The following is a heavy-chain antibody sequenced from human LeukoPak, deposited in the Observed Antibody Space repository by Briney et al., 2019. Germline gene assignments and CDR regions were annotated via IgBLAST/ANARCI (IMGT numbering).Heavy chain of an antibody. Sequence: GRSLRLSCAASGFTFSGYSMNWVRQPPGKGLEWVSSISSSSSYIYYADSVKGRFTISRDNGKNSLYLQMNSLRAEDTAVYYCASSFMVRGNWGQGTLVTVSS. CDR2: ISSSSSYI. CDR1: GFTFSGYS. J-gene: IGHJ4*02. V-gene: IGHV3-21*01. CDR3: ASSFMVRGN. D-gene: IGHD3-10*01.